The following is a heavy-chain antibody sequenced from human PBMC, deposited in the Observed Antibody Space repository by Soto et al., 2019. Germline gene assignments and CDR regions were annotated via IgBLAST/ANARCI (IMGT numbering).Heavy chain of an antibody. CDR1: GGSISSGGYY. V-gene: IGHV4-31*03. CDR2: IYYSGST. J-gene: IGHJ5*02. CDR3: ARTQYSSSWYLFDL. Sequence: SETLSLTCTVSGGSISSGGYYWSWIRQHPGKGLEWIGYIYYSGSTYYNPSLKSRVTISVDTSKNQFSLKLSSVTAADTAVYYCARTQYSSSWYLFDLWGQGTLDTVSS. D-gene: IGHD6-13*01.